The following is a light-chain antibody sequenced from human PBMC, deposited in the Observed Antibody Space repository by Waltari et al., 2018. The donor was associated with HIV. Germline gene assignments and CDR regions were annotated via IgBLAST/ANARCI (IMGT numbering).Light chain of an antibody. Sequence: DIQMAQSPSSLSASVGDRVTITCRASQGISDSLAWYQHKSGQAPTLLVYGAARLESGVPSRFSGSGSGTDYTLTISSLQPEDSATYYCQHYYTIPHTFGQGTKLEIK. CDR2: GAA. J-gene: IGKJ2*01. CDR1: QGISDS. V-gene: IGKV1-NL1*01. CDR3: QHYYTIPHT.